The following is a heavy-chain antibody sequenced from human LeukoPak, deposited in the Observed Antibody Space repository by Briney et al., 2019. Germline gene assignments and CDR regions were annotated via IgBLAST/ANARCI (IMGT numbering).Heavy chain of an antibody. J-gene: IGHJ3*02. V-gene: IGHV1-8*01. D-gene: IGHD6-19*01. Sequence: ASVKVSCRASGHTFSNYDISWVRQAPGQGLEWMGWMTPNTANTGYAQKFLGRVIMTRNASISTAYMELSSLTSDDTAVYYCATVQWGEAFDIWGQGTMVTVSS. CDR1: GHTFSNYD. CDR3: ATVQWGEAFDI. CDR2: MTPNTANT.